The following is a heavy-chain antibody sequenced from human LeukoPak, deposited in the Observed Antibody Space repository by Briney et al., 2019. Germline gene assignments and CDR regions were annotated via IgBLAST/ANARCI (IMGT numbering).Heavy chain of an antibody. D-gene: IGHD4-23*01. CDR2: ISAYNGNT. CDR1: GYTFTSYG. J-gene: IGHJ3*02. V-gene: IGHV1-18*01. Sequence: GASVKVSCKASGYTFTSYGISWVRQAPGQGLEWMGWISAYNGNTNYAQKLQGRVTMTTDTSTSTAYMELRSLRSDDTAVYYCARVGLDYGGNPGPVPHAFDIWGQGTMVTVSS. CDR3: ARVGLDYGGNPGPVPHAFDI.